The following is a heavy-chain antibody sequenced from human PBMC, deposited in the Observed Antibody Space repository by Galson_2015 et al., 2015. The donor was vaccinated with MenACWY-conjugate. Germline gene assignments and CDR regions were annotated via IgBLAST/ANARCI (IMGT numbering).Heavy chain of an antibody. D-gene: IGHD2-15*01. CDR1: GFIFNNYW. J-gene: IGHJ4*02. V-gene: IGHV3-7*03. Sequence: SLRLSCAASGFIFNNYWMSWVRQVPGKGPEWVANIKQDGSEKYYGHSVRGRFTISRDNAKNSLYLQMNSLRAEDTAVYYCARDLGFYCSLNDCYSPYWGQGTLVTVPS. CDR2: IKQDGSEK. CDR3: ARDLGFYCSLNDCYSPY.